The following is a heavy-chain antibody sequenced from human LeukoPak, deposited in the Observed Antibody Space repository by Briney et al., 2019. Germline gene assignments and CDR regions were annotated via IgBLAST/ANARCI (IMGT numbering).Heavy chain of an antibody. V-gene: IGHV3-48*03. Sequence: GGSLRLSCAASGFTFGSFEMNWVRQAPGKRLEWLSYISSSGSNKYYADSLKGRFTISRDNAKNSLYLQMNSLTAEDTADYYCARDLGDYVGYDAFDIWGQGTRVTVSS. CDR1: GFTFGSFE. J-gene: IGHJ3*02. CDR3: ARDLGDYVGYDAFDI. D-gene: IGHD4-17*01. CDR2: ISSSGSNK.